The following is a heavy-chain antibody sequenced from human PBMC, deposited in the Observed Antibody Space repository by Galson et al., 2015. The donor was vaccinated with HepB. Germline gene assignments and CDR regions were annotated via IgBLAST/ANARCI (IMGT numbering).Heavy chain of an antibody. CDR2: IGTASDT. Sequence: SLRLSCAASGFTFSSYDMHWVRQATGKGLEWVPAIGTASDTYYPGSVKGRFTISRENAKNSLYLQMNSLRAGDTAVYYCARGRGYWDYGFDIWGQGTMVTVSS. J-gene: IGHJ3*02. CDR3: ARGRGYWDYGFDI. V-gene: IGHV3-13*01. CDR1: GFTFSSYD. D-gene: IGHD2-8*02.